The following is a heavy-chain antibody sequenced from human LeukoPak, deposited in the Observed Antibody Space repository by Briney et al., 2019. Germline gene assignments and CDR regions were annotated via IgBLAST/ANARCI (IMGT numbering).Heavy chain of an antibody. Sequence: SETLSLTCSVSGTSISSSSHYWGWIRQPPGKGLEWIGTTYYSGSIHYNSSLKSRITMSVDTSMNQVSLKLSSVTAADTAVYYCARHPFASPFDYWGQGTLVTVSS. D-gene: IGHD2-21*01. V-gene: IGHV4-39*01. CDR3: ARHPFASPFDY. CDR1: GTSISSSSHY. CDR2: TYYSGSI. J-gene: IGHJ4*02.